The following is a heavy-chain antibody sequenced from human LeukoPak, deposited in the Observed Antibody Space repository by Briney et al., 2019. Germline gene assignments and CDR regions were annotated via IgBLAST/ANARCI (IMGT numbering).Heavy chain of an antibody. D-gene: IGHD2/OR15-2a*01. Sequence: PGRSLRLSCAASGFTFSSYDMHWVRQATGKGLEWVSAIGTAGDTYYPGSVKGRFTVSRENAKNSLYLQMNSLRAGDTAVYYCARENRGGFDYWGQGTLVTVSS. CDR2: IGTAGDT. V-gene: IGHV3-13*01. CDR1: GFTFSSYD. CDR3: ARENRGGFDY. J-gene: IGHJ4*02.